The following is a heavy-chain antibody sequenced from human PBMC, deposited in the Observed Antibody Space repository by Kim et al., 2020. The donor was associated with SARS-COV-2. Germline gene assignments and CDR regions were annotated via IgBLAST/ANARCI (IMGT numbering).Heavy chain of an antibody. CDR2: TYYRSKWYN. J-gene: IGHJ3*02. CDR1: GDSVSSNSAA. Sequence: SQTLSLTCAISGDSVSSNSAAWNWIRQSPSRGLEWLGRTYYRSKWYNDYAVSVKSRITINPDTSKNQFSLQLNSVTPEDTAVYYCVGATTEEDAFDIWGQGTMVTVSS. V-gene: IGHV6-1*01. CDR3: VGATTEEDAFDI. D-gene: IGHD1-26*01.